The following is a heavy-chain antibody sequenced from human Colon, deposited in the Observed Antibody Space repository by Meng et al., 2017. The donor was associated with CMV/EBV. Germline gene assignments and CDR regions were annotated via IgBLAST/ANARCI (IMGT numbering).Heavy chain of an antibody. D-gene: IGHD3-3*01. V-gene: IGHV3-23*01. CDR3: AKGSATSRPYYFDY. CDR2: ITDSGGDT. CDR1: GFTFTNYA. Sequence: GGSLRLSCAASGFTFTNYAMSWVRQAPGKGLEWVSAITDSGGDTYHADSVKGRFTISRDNSKNTLSLQMNSLRAEGTAVYYCAKGSATSRPYYFDYWGQGTLVTVSS. J-gene: IGHJ4*02.